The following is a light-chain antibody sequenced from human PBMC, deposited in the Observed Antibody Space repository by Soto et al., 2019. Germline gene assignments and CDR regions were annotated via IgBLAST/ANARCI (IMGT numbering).Light chain of an antibody. V-gene: IGLV1-40*01. Sequence: QSVLTQPPSVSGAPGQRVNISCTGSSSNIGAGYDVHWYQQLPGTAPKLLIYRNNNRPSGVPDRFSGSKSGTSASLAITGLQAEDEADYYCHSYDSSLSGSVFGGGTKLTVL. CDR2: RNN. J-gene: IGLJ3*02. CDR1: SSNIGAGYD. CDR3: HSYDSSLSGSV.